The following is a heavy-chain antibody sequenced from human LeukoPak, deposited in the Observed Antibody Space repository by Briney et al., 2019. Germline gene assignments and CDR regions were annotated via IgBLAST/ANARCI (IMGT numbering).Heavy chain of an antibody. Sequence: GGSLRLSCAASGFTFSSYWMSWVRQAPGKGLEWVGFIRSKAYGGTTEYAASVKGRFTISRDDSKSIAYLQMNSLKTEDTAVYYCTRDPKKDVWGSYRYNYYYYMDVWGKGTTVTISS. CDR2: IRSKAYGGTT. J-gene: IGHJ6*03. V-gene: IGHV3-49*04. CDR1: GFTFSSYW. D-gene: IGHD3-16*02. CDR3: TRDPKKDVWGSYRYNYYYYMDV.